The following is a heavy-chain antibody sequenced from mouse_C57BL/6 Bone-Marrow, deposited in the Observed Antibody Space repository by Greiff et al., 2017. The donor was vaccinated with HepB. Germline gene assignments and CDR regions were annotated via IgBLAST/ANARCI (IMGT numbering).Heavy chain of an antibody. D-gene: IGHD3-3*01. J-gene: IGHJ1*03. CDR3: ARQRASSDWYFDV. CDR1: GFTFSSYG. CDR2: ISSGGSYT. V-gene: IGHV5-6*01. Sequence: EVQRVESGGDLVKPGGSLKLSCAASGFTFSSYGMSWVRQTPDKRLEWVATISSGGSYTYYPDSVKGRFTISRDNAKNTLYLQMSSLKSEDTAMYYCARQRASSDWYFDVWGTGTTVTVSS.